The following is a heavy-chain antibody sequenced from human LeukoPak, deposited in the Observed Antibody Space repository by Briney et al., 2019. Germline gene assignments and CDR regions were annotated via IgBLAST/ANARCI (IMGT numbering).Heavy chain of an antibody. V-gene: IGHV1-69*05. CDR3: ARVAHYCSSTSCSES. CDR2: IIPIFGTA. Sequence: SVTVSCKASGGTFRSYAISWVRQAPGQGLEWMGGIIPIFGTANYAQKFQGRVTSTTDESTSTAYMELSSLRSEDTAVYYCARVAHYCSSTSCSESWGQGTLVTVSS. D-gene: IGHD2-2*01. J-gene: IGHJ5*02. CDR1: GGTFRSYA.